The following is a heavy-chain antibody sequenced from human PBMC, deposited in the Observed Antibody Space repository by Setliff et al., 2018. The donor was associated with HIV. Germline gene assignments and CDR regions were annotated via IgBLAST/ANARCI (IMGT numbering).Heavy chain of an antibody. D-gene: IGHD6-19*01. Sequence: SVKVSCKASGYTFTDYYMHWVRQAPGQGLEWMGGIIPIFGTANYAQKFQGRVTITADESTSTAYMELSSLRSEDTAVYYCARAPELYSSGWYYDYWGQGTLVTVSS. CDR2: IIPIFGTA. J-gene: IGHJ4*02. CDR3: ARAPELYSSGWYYDY. V-gene: IGHV1-69*13. CDR1: GYTFTDYY.